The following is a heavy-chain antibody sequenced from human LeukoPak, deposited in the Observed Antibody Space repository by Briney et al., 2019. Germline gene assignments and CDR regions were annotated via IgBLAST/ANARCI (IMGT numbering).Heavy chain of an antibody. CDR2: IKEDGSEI. J-gene: IGHJ4*02. Sequence: PGGSLRLSCTASGFNFSTYWMTWVRQVPGKGLEWVANIKEDGSEIYYVDAVKGRFSISRDNAKTSLYLQMHSLSVADTGLYYCVTYQTGRHPCFFDYWGQGTLVTVSS. CDR1: GFNFSTYW. CDR3: VTYQTGRHPCFFDY. D-gene: IGHD3-10*01. V-gene: IGHV3-7*01.